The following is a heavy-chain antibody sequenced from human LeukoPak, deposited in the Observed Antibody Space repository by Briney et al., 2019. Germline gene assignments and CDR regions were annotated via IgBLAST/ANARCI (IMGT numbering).Heavy chain of an antibody. Sequence: ASVKVSCKASGYTFTGYYMHWVRQAPGQGLEWMGWINPNNGGTNYAQKFQGRVTMTRDTSISTAYMELSRLRSDDTAVYYCASAYYDYVWGSYRHGAFDIWGQGTMVTVSS. CDR3: ASAYYDYVWGSYRHGAFDI. V-gene: IGHV1-2*02. D-gene: IGHD3-16*02. CDR2: INPNNGGT. J-gene: IGHJ3*02. CDR1: GYTFTGYY.